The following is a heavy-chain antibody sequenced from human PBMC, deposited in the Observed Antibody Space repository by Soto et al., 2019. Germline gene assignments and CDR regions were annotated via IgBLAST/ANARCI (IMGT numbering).Heavy chain of an antibody. Sequence: QVQLVQSGAEVREPGASVKVSCKASGYSFTSLDINWVRQTAGQGLERMGWMEPSTGRTGYAQEFQGRVTMTRDTSINTAYMELTTLTSDDAAFYYCARGVSAGVDYWVQGTLVIVSS. CDR1: GYSFTSLD. V-gene: IGHV1-8*01. CDR3: ARGVSAGVDY. CDR2: MEPSTGRT. J-gene: IGHJ4*02. D-gene: IGHD1-26*01.